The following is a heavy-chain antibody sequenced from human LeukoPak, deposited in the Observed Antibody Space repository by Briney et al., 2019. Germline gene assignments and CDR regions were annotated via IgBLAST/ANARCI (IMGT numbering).Heavy chain of an antibody. CDR1: GGTFSSYA. CDR2: IIPIFGTA. CDR3: ARGDYKGIDAFDI. V-gene: IGHV1-69*05. D-gene: IGHD4-11*01. J-gene: IGHJ3*02. Sequence: SVKVSCKASGGTFSSYAISWVRQAPGQGLEWMGGIIPIFGTANYAQKFQGRVTITTDESTSTAYMELSSLRSEDTAVYYCARGDYKGIDAFDIWGQGTMVTVS.